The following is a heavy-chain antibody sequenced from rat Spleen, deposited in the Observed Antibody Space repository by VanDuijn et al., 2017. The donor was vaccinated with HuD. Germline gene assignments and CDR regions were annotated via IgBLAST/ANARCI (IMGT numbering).Heavy chain of an antibody. Sequence: EVQLVESGGGLVQPGRSLKLSCVASGFTFSDYGMNWIRQAPGKGLEWVASIPNTGGTTYYPDSLKGRFTISRDNAKSTLYLQMDSLRSEDTATYYCTRLYYSNWFAYWGQGTLVTVSS. CDR1: GFTFSDYG. J-gene: IGHJ3*01. CDR3: TRLYYSNWFAY. CDR2: IPNTGGTT. D-gene: IGHD1-1*01. V-gene: IGHV5-31*01.